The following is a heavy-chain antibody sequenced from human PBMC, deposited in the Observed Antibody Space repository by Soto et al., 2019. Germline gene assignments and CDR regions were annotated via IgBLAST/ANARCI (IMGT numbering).Heavy chain of an antibody. Sequence: HPGGSLRLSCAVSGFTFSNYSMNWVRRAPGKGLEWVSFISRSSGTTHHADSVRGRFTISRDNAKNSLYLQMNSLRDEDTAVYYCARDLGTSIAEELDYWGQGPLVTVSS. J-gene: IGHJ4*02. CDR3: ARDLGTSIAEELDY. V-gene: IGHV3-48*02. CDR2: ISRSSGTT. CDR1: GFTFSNYS. D-gene: IGHD6-6*01.